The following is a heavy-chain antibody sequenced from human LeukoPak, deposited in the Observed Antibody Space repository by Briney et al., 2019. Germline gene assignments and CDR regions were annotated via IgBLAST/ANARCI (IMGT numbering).Heavy chain of an antibody. Sequence: PGGSLRLSCAASGFTFNNAWMSWVRQAPGKGLEWVGRIKSKADGETTDYAAPVKGRFTMSRDDSKATLFLYMNSLKAEDTAVCYCTTDLGLTMIRGVIVYWGQGALVTVSS. CDR2: IKSKADGETT. J-gene: IGHJ4*02. CDR1: GFTFNNAW. CDR3: TTDLGLTMIRGVIVY. V-gene: IGHV3-15*01. D-gene: IGHD3-10*01.